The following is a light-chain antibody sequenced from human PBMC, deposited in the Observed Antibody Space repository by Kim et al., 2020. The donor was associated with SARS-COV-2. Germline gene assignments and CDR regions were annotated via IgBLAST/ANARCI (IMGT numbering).Light chain of an antibody. CDR1: SSNIGSYD. CDR3: QSYDSRLSGYWV. CDR2: GDI. Sequence: RVTIYCTGSSSNIGSYDVHWYQRLPGTAPRLLIYGDINRPSGVPDRFSGSKSGTSASLAITGLQAEDEADYYCQSYDSRLSGYWVFGGGTQLTVL. V-gene: IGLV1-40*01. J-gene: IGLJ3*02.